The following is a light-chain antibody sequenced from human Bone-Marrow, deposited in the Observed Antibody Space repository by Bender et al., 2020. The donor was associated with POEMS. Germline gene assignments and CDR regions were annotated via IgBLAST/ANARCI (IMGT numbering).Light chain of an antibody. CDR2: TNY. CDR1: RSNIGSHF. Sequence: QSVLTQPPSASGTPGQRVTISCSGSRSNIGSHFVYWYQQPPGMAPKLLIYTNYQRPSGVPDRFSGSKSGTSASLAITGLQAEDEGDYYCQSYDNSLGGWVFGGGTKLTVL. CDR3: QSYDNSLGGWV. J-gene: IGLJ3*02. V-gene: IGLV1-47*01.